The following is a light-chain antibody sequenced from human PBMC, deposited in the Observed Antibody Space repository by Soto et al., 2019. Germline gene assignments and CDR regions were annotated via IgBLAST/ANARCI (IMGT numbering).Light chain of an antibody. CDR2: EVT. Sequence: QSVLTQPASVSGSPGQSITISCTGSSSDVGAYNYVSWYQQHAGKAPRLMIYEVTNQPSGVSNRFSGSKSGNTASLTISGLRAEDEADYYCSSYTSGSTLVVFGGGTKLTVL. CDR3: SSYTSGSTLVV. CDR1: SSDVGAYNY. V-gene: IGLV2-14*01. J-gene: IGLJ2*01.